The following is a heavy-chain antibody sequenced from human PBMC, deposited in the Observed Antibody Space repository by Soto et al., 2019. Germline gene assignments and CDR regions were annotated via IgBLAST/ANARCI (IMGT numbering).Heavy chain of an antibody. CDR2: ISAYNGNT. CDR1: GYTFTSYG. CDR3: ARDSGTVVAEDFDY. Sequence: ASVKVSCKASGYTFTSYGISWVRQAPGQGLEWMGWISAYNGNTNYAQKLQGRVTMTTDTSASTAYMELRSLRSDDTAVYYCARDSGTVVAEDFDYWGQGTLVTVSS. V-gene: IGHV1-18*01. J-gene: IGHJ4*02. D-gene: IGHD2-15*01.